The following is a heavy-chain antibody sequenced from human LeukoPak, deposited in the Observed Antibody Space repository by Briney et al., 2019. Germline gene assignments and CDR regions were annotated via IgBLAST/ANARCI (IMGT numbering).Heavy chain of an antibody. J-gene: IGHJ5*02. V-gene: IGHV4-59*12. CDR1: GGSITSYY. CDR2: IYYSGST. D-gene: IGHD5-18*01. Sequence: SETLSLTCTVSGGSITSYYWSWIRQPPGKGLEWIGSIYYSGSTNYNPSLKSRVTISVDTSKNQFSLKVASVTAADTAIYYCAKGAGGFSYYNWFDPWGQGTLVTVSS. CDR3: AKGAGGFSYYNWFDP.